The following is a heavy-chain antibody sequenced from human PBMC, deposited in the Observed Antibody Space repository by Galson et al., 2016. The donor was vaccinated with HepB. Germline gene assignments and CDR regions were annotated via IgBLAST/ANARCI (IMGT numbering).Heavy chain of an antibody. D-gene: IGHD6-13*01. CDR1: GFTFSFYA. CDR3: ARGDSSSWYEDYYHYLMDV. Sequence: SLRLSCAASGFTFSFYAMHWVRQAPGKGLEWVAVIWHDGSNKNYADSVKGRFTISRDNSKNTLYLQMNGLRAEDTALYHCARGDSSSWYEDYYHYLMDVWGQGTTVTVSS. J-gene: IGHJ6*02. V-gene: IGHV3-33*01. CDR2: IWHDGSNK.